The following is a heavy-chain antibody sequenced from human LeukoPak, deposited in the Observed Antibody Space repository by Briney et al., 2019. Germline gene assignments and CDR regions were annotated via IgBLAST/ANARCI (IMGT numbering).Heavy chain of an antibody. Sequence: ASVKVSCKASGYTFTGYYMHWVRPAPGQGLEWMGWINPNSGGTNYAQKFQGRVTMTRDTSISTAYMELSRLRSDDTAVYYCARSPPSDFYYDSSGYSMGSYFDYWGQGTLVTVSS. D-gene: IGHD3-22*01. CDR2: INPNSGGT. CDR3: ARSPPSDFYYDSSGYSMGSYFDY. J-gene: IGHJ4*02. V-gene: IGHV1-2*02. CDR1: GYTFTGYY.